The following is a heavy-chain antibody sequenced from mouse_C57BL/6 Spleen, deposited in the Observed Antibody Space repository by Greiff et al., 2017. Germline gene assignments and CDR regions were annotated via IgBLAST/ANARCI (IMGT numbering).Heavy chain of an antibody. CDR1: GYTFTSYW. Sequence: QVQLQQPGAELVMPGASVKLSCKASGYTFTSYWMHWVKQRPGQGLEWIGEIDPSDSYTNYNQKFKGKSTLTVDKSSSTAYMQLSSLTSEDSAVYYCARSEGTNYAMDYWGQGTSVTVSS. CDR3: ARSEGTNYAMDY. CDR2: IDPSDSYT. D-gene: IGHD2-13*01. V-gene: IGHV1-69*01. J-gene: IGHJ4*01.